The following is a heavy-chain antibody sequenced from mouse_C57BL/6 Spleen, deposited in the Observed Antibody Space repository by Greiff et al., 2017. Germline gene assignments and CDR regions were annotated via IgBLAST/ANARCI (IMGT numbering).Heavy chain of an antibody. CDR3: ARDLGYAMDY. V-gene: IGHV5-16*01. CDR2: INYDGSST. CDR1: GFTFSDYY. Sequence: EVQWVESEGGLVQPGSSMKLSCTASGFTFSDYYMAWVRQVPEKGLEWVANINYDGSSTYYLDSLKSRFIISRDNAKNILYLQMSSLKSEDTATYYCARDLGYAMDYWGQGTSVTVSS. D-gene: IGHD4-1*01. J-gene: IGHJ4*01.